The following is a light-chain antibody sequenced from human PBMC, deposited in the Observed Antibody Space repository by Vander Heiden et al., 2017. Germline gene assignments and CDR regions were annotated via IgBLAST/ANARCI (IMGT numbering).Light chain of an antibody. J-gene: IGKJ2*01. CDR2: GAS. CDR3: QQYGNSPPYT. V-gene: IGKV3-20*01. Sequence: EMVLTQSPGTLSLSPGERATLPCRASQTVTSNYLAWYQQKLGQAPRLLISGASTRVAGIPDRFSGSGSGTDFTLTISRLEPDDFAVYYCQQYGNSPPYTFGQGTKVEIK. CDR1: QTVTSNY.